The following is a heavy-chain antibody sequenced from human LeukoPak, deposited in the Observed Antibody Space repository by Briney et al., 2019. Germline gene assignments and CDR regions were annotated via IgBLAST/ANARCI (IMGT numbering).Heavy chain of an antibody. CDR2: ISAYNGNT. D-gene: IGHD1-26*01. CDR3: ARRRGSGSPIGGWFDP. Sequence: ASVRVSCKASGYTFTSHGISWVRQAPGQGLEWMGWISAYNGNTNYAQKLQGRVTMTTDTSTSTAYMELRSLRSDDTAVYYCARRRGSGSPIGGWFDPWGQGTLVTVSS. CDR1: GYTFTSHG. J-gene: IGHJ5*02. V-gene: IGHV1-18*01.